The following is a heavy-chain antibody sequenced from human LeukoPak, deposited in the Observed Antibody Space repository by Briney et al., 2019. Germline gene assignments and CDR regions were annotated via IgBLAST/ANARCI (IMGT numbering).Heavy chain of an antibody. CDR1: GGSISSGGYY. V-gene: IGHV4-31*03. J-gene: IGHJ5*02. D-gene: IGHD2-2*01. CDR3: ARQVVPAAPTSNWFDP. Sequence: KPSETLSLTCTVSGGSISSGGYYWSWIRQHPGKGLEWIGYIYYSGSTYYNPSLKSRVTISVDTSKNQFSLKLSSVTAADTAVYYCARQVVPAAPTSNWFDPWGQGTLVAVSS. CDR2: IYYSGST.